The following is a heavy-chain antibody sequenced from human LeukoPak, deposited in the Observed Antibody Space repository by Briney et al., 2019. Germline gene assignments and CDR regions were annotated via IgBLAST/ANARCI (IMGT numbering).Heavy chain of an antibody. J-gene: IGHJ4*02. Sequence: GGSLRLSCAASGLTFSSYAMSWVRQAPGKGLEWVSAISGSGGSTYYADSVKGRFTISRDNSKNTLYLQVNSLRAEDTAVYYCAKDGLNLMVYSYWGQGTLVTVSS. CDR2: ISGSGGST. D-gene: IGHD2-8*01. V-gene: IGHV3-23*01. CDR3: AKDGLNLMVYSY. CDR1: GLTFSSYA.